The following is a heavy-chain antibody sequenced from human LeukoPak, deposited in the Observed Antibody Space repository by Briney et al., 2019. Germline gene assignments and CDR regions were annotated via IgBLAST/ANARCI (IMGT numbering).Heavy chain of an antibody. CDR3: ARDSGLGPTWHPFDH. CDR1: GYSFIDYY. J-gene: IGHJ4*02. D-gene: IGHD1-26*01. V-gene: IGHV1-2*02. Sequence: GASVKVSCKASGYSFIDYYIHWVLQAPGQGLEWMGWINPKSGGTNYAQKFRGRVTMTRDTSISTAYMELSGLRSDDTAVYYCARDSGLGPTWHPFDHWGQGTPVTVSS. CDR2: INPKSGGT.